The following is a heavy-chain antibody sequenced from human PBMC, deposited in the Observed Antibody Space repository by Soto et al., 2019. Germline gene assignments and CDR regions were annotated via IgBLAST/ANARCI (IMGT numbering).Heavy chain of an antibody. CDR2: VYYTGST. V-gene: IGHV4-59*01. D-gene: IGHD6-19*01. J-gene: IGHJ2*01. Sequence: WETLSLTCRVSGGSMSGYYWSWIRQAPGKGLEWIGYVYYTGSTNYNPSLQSRVTISVDMSTKQFSLSLRLVTAADTAVYFCASSIAVPSSHIDHWGRGTLVTVSS. CDR3: ASSIAVPSSHIDH. CDR1: GGSMSGYY.